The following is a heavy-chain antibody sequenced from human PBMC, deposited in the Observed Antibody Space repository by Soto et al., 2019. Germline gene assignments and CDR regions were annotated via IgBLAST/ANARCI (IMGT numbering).Heavy chain of an antibody. CDR2: INAGNGNT. V-gene: IGHV1-3*01. Sequence: AASVKVSCKASGYTFTSYAMHWVRQAPGQRLEWMGWINAGNGNTKYSQKFQGRVTITRDTSASTAYMELSSLRSEDTAVYYCARGSSSGYYRRDAFDIWGQGSMVTVSS. CDR3: ARGSSSGYYRRDAFDI. D-gene: IGHD3-22*01. J-gene: IGHJ3*02. CDR1: GYTFTSYA.